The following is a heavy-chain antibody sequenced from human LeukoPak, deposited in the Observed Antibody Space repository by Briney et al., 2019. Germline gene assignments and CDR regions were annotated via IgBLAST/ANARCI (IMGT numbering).Heavy chain of an antibody. CDR3: ARGREYYDSSGYYSQNWFDP. D-gene: IGHD3-22*01. Sequence: SETLSLTCAVNGGSFSGYYWSWIRQPPRKGMEWIGEINHGGSTNYNPSLRSRVTISIDTSKNQFSLKLSSVTAADTAVYYCARGREYYDSSGYYSQNWFDPWGPGTLVTVSS. CDR2: INHGGST. CDR1: GGSFSGYY. V-gene: IGHV4-34*01. J-gene: IGHJ5*02.